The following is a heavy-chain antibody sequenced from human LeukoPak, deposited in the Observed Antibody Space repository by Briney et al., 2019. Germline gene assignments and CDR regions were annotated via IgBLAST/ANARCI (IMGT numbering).Heavy chain of an antibody. Sequence: ASVKVSCKASGYTFITYYMHWVRQAPGQGLEWLGIINPSGGSTSYAQKFQGRVTITRDTSTSTVYMEVSSLRSEDTAVYYCARVIPAAGFDYWGQGTLVPVS. CDR1: GYTFITYY. D-gene: IGHD2-2*01. CDR3: ARVIPAAGFDY. V-gene: IGHV1-46*01. CDR2: INPSGGST. J-gene: IGHJ4*02.